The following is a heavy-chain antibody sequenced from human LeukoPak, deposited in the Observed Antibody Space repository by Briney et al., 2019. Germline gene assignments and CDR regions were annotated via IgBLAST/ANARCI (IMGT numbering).Heavy chain of an antibody. V-gene: IGHV3-15*01. D-gene: IGHD2-21*01. CDR3: TTISFVVVGATTGDS. J-gene: IGHJ4*02. CDR1: GFTFSKAW. Sequence: PGGSLRLSCAASGFTFSKAWMSWVRQAPGKGLEWVGRVKSTTDGGTTDYAAPVKGRFTISRDDSKNTLYLQMNGLKTEDTAVYYCTTISFVVVGATTGDSWGQGTLVTVSS. CDR2: VKSTTDGGTT.